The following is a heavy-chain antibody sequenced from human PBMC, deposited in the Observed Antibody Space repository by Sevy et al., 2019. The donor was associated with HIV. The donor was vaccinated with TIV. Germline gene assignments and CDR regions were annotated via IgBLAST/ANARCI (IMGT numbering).Heavy chain of an antibody. D-gene: IGHD2-2*02. V-gene: IGHV3-30*18. CDR1: GFTFSNYG. Sequence: GGSLRLSCAASGFTFSNYGIHWVRQAPGKGREWVAVISYDGSNKEYADSVKGRFTISRDKSNNTLYLQMNSQRAEDTAVYYCAKPPPAAIDDFDYWGQGTLVTVSS. J-gene: IGHJ4*02. CDR3: AKPPPAAIDDFDY. CDR2: ISYDGSNK.